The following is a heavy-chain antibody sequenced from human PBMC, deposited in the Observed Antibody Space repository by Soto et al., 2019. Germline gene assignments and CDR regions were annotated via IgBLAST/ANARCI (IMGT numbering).Heavy chain of an antibody. V-gene: IGHV3-74*01. J-gene: IGHJ4*02. D-gene: IGHD1-26*01. Sequence: EVQLVESGGGLVQPGGSLRLSCAASGFTFSTYWMHWVRQAPGKGPVWVSRISSDGSVTDYAGSVKGRFTISRDNAKNTLYLQMNSLRAEDTAGYYCASPMTSVGATTKGDYWGQGTLVTVSS. CDR1: GFTFSTYW. CDR3: ASPMTSVGATTKGDY. CDR2: ISSDGSVT.